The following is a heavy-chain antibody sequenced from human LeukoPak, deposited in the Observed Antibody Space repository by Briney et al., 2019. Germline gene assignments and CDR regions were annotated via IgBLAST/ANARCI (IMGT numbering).Heavy chain of an antibody. CDR3: ARDGRVRGVIPCNWFDP. CDR2: ISAYNGNT. Sequence: ASVKVSCKASGYTFTSYDINWVRQATGQGLEWMGWISAYNGNTNYAQKLQGRVTMTTDTSTSTAYMELSSLRSEDTAVYYCARDGRVRGVIPCNWFDPWGQGTLVTVSS. V-gene: IGHV1-18*01. J-gene: IGHJ5*02. CDR1: GYTFTSYD. D-gene: IGHD3-10*01.